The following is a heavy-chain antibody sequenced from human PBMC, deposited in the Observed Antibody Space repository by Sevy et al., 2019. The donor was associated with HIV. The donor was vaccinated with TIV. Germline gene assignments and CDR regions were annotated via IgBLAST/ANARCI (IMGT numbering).Heavy chain of an antibody. J-gene: IGHJ3*02. Sequence: GGSLRLSCAASEFTFSSYSMNWVRQAPGKGLEWVSSISSSSSYIYYADSVKGRFTISRDNAKNSLYLQMNSLRAEDTAVYYCAREIAAAGTDAFDIWGQGTMVTVSS. V-gene: IGHV3-21*01. D-gene: IGHD6-13*01. CDR1: EFTFSSYS. CDR2: ISSSSSYI. CDR3: AREIAAAGTDAFDI.